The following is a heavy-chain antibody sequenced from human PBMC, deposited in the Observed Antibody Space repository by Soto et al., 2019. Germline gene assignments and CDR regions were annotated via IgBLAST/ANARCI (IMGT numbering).Heavy chain of an antibody. CDR1: GFSFSDYF. CDR2: ISPKSGGT. J-gene: IGHJ4*02. V-gene: IGHV1-2*02. Sequence: ASVKVSCKASGFSFSDYFMHWVRQAPGQGFEWMGRISPKSGGTNYAQKFQGRVSITGDESPSTAYMELSSLRSEDTAVYYCAREGPLAAAGSQIDYWGQGTLVTVSS. CDR3: AREGPLAAAGSQIDY. D-gene: IGHD6-13*01.